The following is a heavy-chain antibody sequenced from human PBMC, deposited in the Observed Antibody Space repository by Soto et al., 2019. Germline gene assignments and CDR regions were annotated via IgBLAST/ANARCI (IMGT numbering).Heavy chain of an antibody. CDR1: GFTFISYG. J-gene: IGHJ6*02. Sequence: ARCLGISIAASGFTFISYGMHWVRQAPGKGLEWVSYISSISSTIYYADSVKGRFTISRYNAKNSLYLQMNSLRGEDTAVYYCARDSYYDSSGYYYYYGMDVWGQGTTVTVSS. V-gene: IGHV3-48*01. D-gene: IGHD3-22*01. CDR2: ISSISSTI. CDR3: ARDSYYDSSGYYYYYGMDV.